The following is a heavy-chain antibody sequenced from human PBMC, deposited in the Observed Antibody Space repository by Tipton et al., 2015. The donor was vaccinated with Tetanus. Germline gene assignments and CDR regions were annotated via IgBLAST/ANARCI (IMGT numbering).Heavy chain of an antibody. Sequence: TLSLTCTVSGGSISSSSYYWGWIRQPPGKGLEWIGSIYYSGSTYYNPSLKSRVTISVDTSKNQFSLKLSSVTAADTAVYYCARSGLVPFHYYYYGMDVWGQGTTVTVSS. J-gene: IGHJ6*02. CDR2: IYYSGST. CDR3: ARSGLVPFHYYYYGMDV. CDR1: GGSISSSSYY. V-gene: IGHV4-39*07. D-gene: IGHD6-6*01.